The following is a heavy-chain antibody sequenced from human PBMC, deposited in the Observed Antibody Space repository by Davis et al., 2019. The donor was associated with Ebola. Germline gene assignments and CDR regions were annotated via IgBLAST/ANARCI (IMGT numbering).Heavy chain of an antibody. Sequence: LSLTCAASGFPFSDYFMSWIRQAPGKELEWISYISGSGGTIYHADSVEGRFTISRDNAKKSLYLEMNSLRADDTAVYYCAGVAGAATWNWYFDLWGRGTLVTVSS. CDR1: GFPFSDYF. CDR2: ISGSGGTI. CDR3: AGVAGAATWNWYFDL. V-gene: IGHV3-11*04. J-gene: IGHJ2*01. D-gene: IGHD6-13*01.